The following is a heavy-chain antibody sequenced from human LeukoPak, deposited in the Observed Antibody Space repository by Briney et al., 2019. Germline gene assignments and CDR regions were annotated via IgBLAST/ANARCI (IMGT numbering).Heavy chain of an antibody. CDR2: ISSSGSSI. V-gene: IGHV3-48*03. CDR1: GFTFSSYE. Sequence: GGSLRLSCAASGFTFSSYEMNWVRQAPGKGLEWVSYISSSGSSIYYADSVKGRFTISRDNAKNSLYLQMNSLKAEDTLVYSCARNGLRRPDHFDYWGQGTLVTVSS. CDR3: ARNGLRRPDHFDY. J-gene: IGHJ4*02. D-gene: IGHD2-8*01.